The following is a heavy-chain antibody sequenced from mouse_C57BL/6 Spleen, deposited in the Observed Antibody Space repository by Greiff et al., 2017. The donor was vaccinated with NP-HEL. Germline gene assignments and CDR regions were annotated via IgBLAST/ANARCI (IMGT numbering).Heavy chain of an antibody. D-gene: IGHD1-1*01. J-gene: IGHJ4*01. Sequence: VQLQQPGAELVKPGASVKLSCKASGYTFTSYWMHWVKQRPGQGLEWIGMIHPNSGSNNYNEKFKSKATLNVDKSSSTAYMQLSSLTSEDSAVYYCARASITTVVAGAMDYWGQGTSVTVSS. CDR2: IHPNSGSN. CDR1: GYTFTSYW. V-gene: IGHV1-64*01. CDR3: ARASITTVVAGAMDY.